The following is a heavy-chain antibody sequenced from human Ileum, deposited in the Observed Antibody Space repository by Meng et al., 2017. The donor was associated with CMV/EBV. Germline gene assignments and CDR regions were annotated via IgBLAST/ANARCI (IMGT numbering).Heavy chain of an antibody. CDR1: GFTFSTYW. J-gene: IGHJ4*02. V-gene: IGHV3-7*01. CDR3: ARDTGPNTLDY. Sequence: GESLKISCAASGFTFSTYWMTWVRQAPGKGLEWVVNVKHDGSEIYYLDSVKGRFTVSRDNAKHSLYLQMNSLRADDTAIYYCARDTGPNTLDYWGQGTLVTVSS. D-gene: IGHD2-8*01. CDR2: VKHDGSEI.